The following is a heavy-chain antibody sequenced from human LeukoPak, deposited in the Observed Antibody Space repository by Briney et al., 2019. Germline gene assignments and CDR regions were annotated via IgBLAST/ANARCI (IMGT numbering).Heavy chain of an antibody. CDR3: AKERYLVTGSPFDY. CDR2: IWYDGSNK. CDR1: GFTFSSYG. Sequence: GGSLRLSCAASGFTFSSYGMHWVRQAPGKGLEWVAVIWYDGSNKYYADSVKGRFTISRDNSKNTLYLQMNSLRAEDTAVYYCAKERYLVTGSPFDYWGQGTLVTVSS. J-gene: IGHJ4*02. D-gene: IGHD4-23*01. V-gene: IGHV3-33*06.